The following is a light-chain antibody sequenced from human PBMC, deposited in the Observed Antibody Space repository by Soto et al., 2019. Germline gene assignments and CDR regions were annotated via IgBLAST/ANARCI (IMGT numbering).Light chain of an antibody. V-gene: IGKV3-15*01. CDR1: QSVSSN. CDR2: GAS. CDR3: QQYNNWPFT. J-gene: IGKJ4*01. Sequence: EIVMTQSPATLSVSAGERATLSCRASQSVSSNLAWYQQKPGQAPRLLIYGASTRATGIPARFSGSGSGTEFTLTISSLQSEDFAVYYCQQYNNWPFTLGGGTKVDIK.